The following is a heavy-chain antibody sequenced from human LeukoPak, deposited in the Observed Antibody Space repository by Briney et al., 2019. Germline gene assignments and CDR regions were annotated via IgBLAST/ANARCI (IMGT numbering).Heavy chain of an antibody. CDR3: AREARGTRAAFDI. D-gene: IGHD1-1*01. CDR1: GFILSYYW. J-gene: IGHJ3*02. Sequence: PGGSLRLSCAASGFILSYYWMSWVRQAPGKGLEWVASIQEDGSNRYYVGSVKGRFTISRDNAKNSVYLQMNSLRAEDTAVYYCAREARGTRAAFDIWGQGTMVTVS. CDR2: IQEDGSNR. V-gene: IGHV3-7*01.